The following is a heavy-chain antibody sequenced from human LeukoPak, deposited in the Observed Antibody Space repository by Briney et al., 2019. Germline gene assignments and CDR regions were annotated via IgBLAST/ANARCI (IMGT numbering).Heavy chain of an antibody. Sequence: SETLSLTCTVSGGSISRYYGSWIRQPPGQGLEWIGYLYYSGSTNSNPSLKSRVTMSVDTSKNQFSLKLRSVTAADTAVYYCARGGSGISNAFDIWGQGTMVTVSS. CDR2: LYYSGST. D-gene: IGHD3-10*01. J-gene: IGHJ3*02. CDR3: ARGGSGISNAFDI. V-gene: IGHV4-59*01. CDR1: GGSISRYY.